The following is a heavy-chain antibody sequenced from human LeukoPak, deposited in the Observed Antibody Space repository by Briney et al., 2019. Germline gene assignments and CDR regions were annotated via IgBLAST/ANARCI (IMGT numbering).Heavy chain of an antibody. CDR2: IYTSGST. V-gene: IGHV4-4*07. D-gene: IGHD4-11*01. CDR1: GGSISSYY. Sequence: PSETLSLTCTVSGGSISSYYWSWIRQPAGEGLEWIGRIYTSGSTNYNPSLKSRVTMSVDTSKNQFSLKLTSVTAADTAVYYCATSRGYSNYYFDYWGQGTLVTVSS. CDR3: ATSRGYSNYYFDY. J-gene: IGHJ4*02.